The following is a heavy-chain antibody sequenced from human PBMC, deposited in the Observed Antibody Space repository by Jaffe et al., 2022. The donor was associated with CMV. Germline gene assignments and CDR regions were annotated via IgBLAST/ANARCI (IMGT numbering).Heavy chain of an antibody. CDR3: AKEGYYGSGRALYYFDY. V-gene: IGHV3-23*04. Sequence: EVQLVESGGGLVQPGGSLRLSCAASGFTFSSYAMSWVRQAPGKGLEWVSAISGSGGSTYYADSVKGRFTISRDNSKNTLYLQMNSLRAEDTAVYYCAKEGYYGSGRALYYFDYWGQGTLVTVSS. CDR2: ISGSGGST. J-gene: IGHJ4*02. CDR1: GFTFSSYA. D-gene: IGHD3-10*01.